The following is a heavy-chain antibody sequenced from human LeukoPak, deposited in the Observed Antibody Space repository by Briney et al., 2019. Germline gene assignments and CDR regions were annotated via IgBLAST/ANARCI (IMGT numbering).Heavy chain of an antibody. J-gene: IGHJ5*02. V-gene: IGHV1-69*05. CDR2: IIPIFGTA. CDR3: ARVEVAARSAGWFDP. CDR1: GGTFSSYA. Sequence: ASVKVSCKASGGTFSSYAISWVRQAPGQGLEWMGGIIPIFGTANYAQKFQGRVTITTDESTSTAYMELSSLRSEDTAVYYCARVEVAARSAGWFDPWGQGTLVTVSS. D-gene: IGHD6-6*01.